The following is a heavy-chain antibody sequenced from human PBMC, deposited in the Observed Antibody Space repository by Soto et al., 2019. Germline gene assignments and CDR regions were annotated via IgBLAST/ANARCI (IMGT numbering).Heavy chain of an antibody. V-gene: IGHV1-24*01. CDR2: FDPEDGET. Sequence: ASVKVSCKVSGYTLTELSMHWVQQAPGKGLEWMGGFDPEDGETIYAQKFQGRVTMTEDTSTDTAYMELSSLRSEDTAVYYCATDYDSSGYSEGDAFDIWGQGTMVTV. D-gene: IGHD3-22*01. J-gene: IGHJ3*02. CDR1: GYTLTELS. CDR3: ATDYDSSGYSEGDAFDI.